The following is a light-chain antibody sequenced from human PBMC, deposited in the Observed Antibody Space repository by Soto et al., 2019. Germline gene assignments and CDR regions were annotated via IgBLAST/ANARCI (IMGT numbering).Light chain of an antibody. CDR3: HLRSNWPA. Sequence: IALTHSPCTLSFSPGXIATXSCXASQSVSSSYLAWYQQKPGQAPRLLIYDASNRATGIPARFSGSGSGTDFTLTISSLEPEDFAVYYCHLRSNWPAFGAGTKVDIK. J-gene: IGKJ4*01. CDR1: QSVSSSY. CDR2: DAS. V-gene: IGKV3D-20*02.